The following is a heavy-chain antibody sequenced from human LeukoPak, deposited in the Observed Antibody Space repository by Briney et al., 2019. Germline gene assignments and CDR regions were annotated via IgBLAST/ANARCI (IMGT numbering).Heavy chain of an antibody. CDR2: ISYDGSNK. V-gene: IGHV3-30-3*01. CDR1: GFTFSSYA. CDR3: ARGDCSGGSCEAAFDI. J-gene: IGHJ3*02. Sequence: GGSLRLSCAASGFTFSSYAMHWVRQAPGKGLESVAVISYDGSNKYYADSVKGRFTISRDNSKNTLYLQMNSLRAEDTAVYYCARGDCSGGSCEAAFDIWGQGTMVTVSS. D-gene: IGHD2-15*01.